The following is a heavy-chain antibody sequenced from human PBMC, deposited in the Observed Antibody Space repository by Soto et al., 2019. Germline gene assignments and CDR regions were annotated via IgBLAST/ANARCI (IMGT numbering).Heavy chain of an antibody. Sequence: EVQLVESGGGLVQPGGSLRLSCAASGFTFSSYSMNWVRQAPGKGLEWVSYISSSSSTIYYEDSVKGRFTISRDNAKNSLYLQMNSLRAEDTAVYYCARYTYYYGSGSYFDYWGQGTLVTVSS. V-gene: IGHV3-48*01. D-gene: IGHD3-10*01. CDR3: ARYTYYYGSGSYFDY. CDR1: GFTFSSYS. J-gene: IGHJ4*02. CDR2: ISSSSSTI.